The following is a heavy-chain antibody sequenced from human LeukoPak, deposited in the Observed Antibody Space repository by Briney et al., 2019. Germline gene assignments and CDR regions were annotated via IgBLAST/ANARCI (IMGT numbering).Heavy chain of an antibody. Sequence: SETLSLTCTVSGGSISSHYWSWIRQPPGKGLEWIGYISYSGSTNYNTSLKRRVTISVDTPKNQFSLTLSSVTAADTAVYYCARAPGGYNYGALFYFHCWGQGTLVTVSS. J-gene: IGHJ4*02. D-gene: IGHD5-18*01. CDR1: GGSISSHY. V-gene: IGHV4-59*11. CDR3: ARAPGGYNYGALFYFHC. CDR2: ISYSGST.